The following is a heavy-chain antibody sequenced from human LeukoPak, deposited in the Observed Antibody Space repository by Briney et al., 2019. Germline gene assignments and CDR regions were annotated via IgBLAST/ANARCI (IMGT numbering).Heavy chain of an antibody. J-gene: IGHJ4*02. V-gene: IGHV4-59*01. CDR3: ARAGPRIDY. CDR1: GGSISSYY. Sequence: SETLSLTCTVSGGSISSYYWSWIRQPPGKGLEWIGYISYSGITNYNPSLKSRVTISVDTSKNQFSLRLSSVTAADTAVYYCARAGPRIDYWGQGTLVTVSS. CDR2: ISYSGIT.